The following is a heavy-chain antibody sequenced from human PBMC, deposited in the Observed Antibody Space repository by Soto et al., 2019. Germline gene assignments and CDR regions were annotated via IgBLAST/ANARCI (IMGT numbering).Heavy chain of an antibody. Sequence: QVQLVQSGAEVKKPGSSVKVSCKASGGTFSSYAISWVRQAPGQGLEWMGGIIPIFGTANYAQKFQGRVTITADKATSTDYMELSSLRSEDTAVYYCARGREYDLLPGTLFDPWGQGTLVTVSS. CDR3: ARGREYDLLPGTLFDP. D-gene: IGHD3-9*01. CDR2: IIPIFGTA. J-gene: IGHJ5*02. CDR1: GGTFSSYA. V-gene: IGHV1-69*06.